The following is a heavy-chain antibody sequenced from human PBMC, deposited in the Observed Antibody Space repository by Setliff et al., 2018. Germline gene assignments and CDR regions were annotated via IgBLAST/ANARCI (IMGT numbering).Heavy chain of an antibody. V-gene: IGHV3-21*01. Sequence: KAGGSLRLSCAASGFIFSSYSMNWVRQAPGKGLEWVSSISSSSSYIYYADSVKGRFTISRDNVKNSLFLQMNSLRAEDTAVYYCVRDLHWGFDYWGLGTLVTVSS. J-gene: IGHJ4*02. CDR1: GFIFSSYS. D-gene: IGHD7-27*01. CDR2: ISSSSSYI. CDR3: VRDLHWGFDY.